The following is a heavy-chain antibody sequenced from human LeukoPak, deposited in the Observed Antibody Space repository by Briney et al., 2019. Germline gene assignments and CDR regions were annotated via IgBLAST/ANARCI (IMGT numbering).Heavy chain of an antibody. Sequence: GGSLRLSCAASGFTSSSYAMSWVRQTPGRGPEWVSAIRGSGDSTSFADSVRGRFTTSRDNTKSTLYLQMNSLRVEDTAVYYCAREISGDSNFDSWGQGALATVSS. CDR1: GFTSSSYA. CDR2: IRGSGDST. D-gene: IGHD3-10*01. CDR3: AREISGDSNFDS. V-gene: IGHV3-23*01. J-gene: IGHJ4*02.